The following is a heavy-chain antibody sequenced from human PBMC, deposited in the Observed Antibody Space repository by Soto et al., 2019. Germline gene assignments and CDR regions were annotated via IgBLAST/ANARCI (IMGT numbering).Heavy chain of an antibody. D-gene: IGHD5-18*01. J-gene: IGHJ4*02. V-gene: IGHV4-31*03. Sequence: QVQLQESGPGLVKPSQTLSLTCTVSGGSFSSEGYYWSCIRRHPGKGLEWIGYIYYSGSTYYNPSLKSRVTMSVDTSKNQFSLKLSSVTAADTAVYYCARVLGYSYGYTGGYYFDCWGQGSLVTVSS. CDR2: IYYSGST. CDR3: ARVLGYSYGYTGGYYFDC. CDR1: GGSFSSEGYY.